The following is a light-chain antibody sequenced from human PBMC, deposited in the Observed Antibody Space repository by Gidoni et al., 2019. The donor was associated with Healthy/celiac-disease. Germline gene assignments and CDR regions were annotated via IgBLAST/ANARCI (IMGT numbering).Light chain of an antibody. Sequence: QSALTQPASVSGSPGQSITISCTGTSSDVGGYNYVSWYQQHPGKAPKLMIYDVSNRPSGVSNCFSGSKSGNTASLTISGLQAEDEADYYCSSYTSSSTEVVFGGGTKLTVL. CDR1: SSDVGGYNY. J-gene: IGLJ2*01. CDR3: SSYTSSSTEVV. V-gene: IGLV2-14*03. CDR2: DVS.